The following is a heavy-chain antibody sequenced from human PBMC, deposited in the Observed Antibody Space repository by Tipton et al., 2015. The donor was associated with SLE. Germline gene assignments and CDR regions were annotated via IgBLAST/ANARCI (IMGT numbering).Heavy chain of an antibody. J-gene: IGHJ4*02. Sequence: QLVQSGAEVKKPGESLKISCRVSGYTFANFWISWVRPTPEKGLEWMGFIYPGDSDTKYSPSFEGQVTISADKSTSTAYVQWNSLKTSDSAMYYCARDQASLGLDFWGQGTLVTVSS. CDR2: IYPGDSDT. V-gene: IGHV5-51*01. CDR3: ARDQASLGLDF. CDR1: GYTFANFW.